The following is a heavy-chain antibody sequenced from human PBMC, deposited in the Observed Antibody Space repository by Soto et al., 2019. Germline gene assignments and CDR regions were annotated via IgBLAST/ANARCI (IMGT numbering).Heavy chain of an antibody. D-gene: IGHD3-3*01. J-gene: IGHJ4*02. CDR1: GFSLSSSGVN. Sequence: QITLKESGPTLVKPTQTPTLTCTCSGFSLSSSGVNVGWIRQPPGKALDWLALIYWDDDKRYNPSLKSRLTVTKDTSKNQVVLTMTNMDPVDTATYFCAHRLDDVSPFDSWGQGALVTVSS. CDR2: IYWDDDK. V-gene: IGHV2-5*02. CDR3: AHRLDDVSPFDS.